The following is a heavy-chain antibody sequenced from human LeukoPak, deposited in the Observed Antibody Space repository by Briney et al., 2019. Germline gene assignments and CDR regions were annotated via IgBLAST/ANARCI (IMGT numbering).Heavy chain of an antibody. Sequence: GGSLRLSCAASGFTFSSYSMNWVRQAPGKGLEWVSSISSSSSYIYYADSVKGRFTISRDNSKNTLYLQMNSLRAEDTAVYYCARDYLWVVGATAYYLDYWGQGTLVTVSS. J-gene: IGHJ4*02. CDR1: GFTFSSYS. CDR2: ISSSSSYI. CDR3: ARDYLWVVGATAYYLDY. D-gene: IGHD1-26*01. V-gene: IGHV3-21*01.